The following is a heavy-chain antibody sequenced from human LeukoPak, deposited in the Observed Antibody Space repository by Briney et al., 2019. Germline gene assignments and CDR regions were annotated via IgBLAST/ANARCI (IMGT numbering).Heavy chain of an antibody. CDR2: IYYSGST. CDR3: ARKEVGATAFDY. CDR1: GGSISSYY. V-gene: IGHV4-59*01. J-gene: IGHJ4*02. Sequence: SETLSLTCTVSGGSISSYYWSWIRQPPGKGLEWIGYIYYSGSTNYNPSLKSRVTISVDTSKNQFSLKLSSVTAADTAVYYCARKEVGATAFDYWGQGTLVTVSS. D-gene: IGHD1-26*01.